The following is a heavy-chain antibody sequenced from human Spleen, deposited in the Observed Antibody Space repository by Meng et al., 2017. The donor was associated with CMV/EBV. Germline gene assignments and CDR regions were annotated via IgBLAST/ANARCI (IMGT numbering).Heavy chain of an antibody. V-gene: IGHV3-30-3*01. Sequence: GESLKISCAASGFTFSSYAMHWVRQAPGKGLEWVAVISYDGSNKYYADSVKGRFTISRDNSKNTLYLQMNSLRAEDTAVYYCATTMMVVGVVWGQGTLVTRLL. J-gene: IGHJ4*02. CDR1: GFTFSSYA. CDR2: ISYDGSNK. CDR3: ATTMMVVGVV. D-gene: IGHD3-22*01.